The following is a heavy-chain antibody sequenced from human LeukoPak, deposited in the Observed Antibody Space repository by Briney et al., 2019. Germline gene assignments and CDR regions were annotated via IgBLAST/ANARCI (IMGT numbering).Heavy chain of an antibody. J-gene: IGHJ5*02. V-gene: IGHV4-4*07. CDR2: IYTSGST. Sequence: PSETLSLTCTVSGGSISSYYWSWIRQPTGKGLEWIGRIYTSGSTNYNPSLKSRVTMSVDTSKNQFSLKLSSVTAADTAVYYCARIRVRQGQQLQYNWFDPWGQGTLVTVSS. D-gene: IGHD6-13*01. CDR1: GGSISSYY. CDR3: ARIRVRQGQQLQYNWFDP.